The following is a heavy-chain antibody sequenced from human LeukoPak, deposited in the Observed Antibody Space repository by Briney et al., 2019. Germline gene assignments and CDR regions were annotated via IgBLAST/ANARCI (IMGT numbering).Heavy chain of an antibody. V-gene: IGHV1-3*01. CDR1: GYTFTSYA. J-gene: IGHJ4*02. CDR2: INAGNGDT. CDR3: VRGYCSSTSCQYYFDY. D-gene: IGHD2-2*01. Sequence: ASVKVSCKASGYTFTSYALHWVRQAPGQRVEWMGWINAGNGDTKYSQKFQGRVTITRDTSASTAYMELSSLRSEDTAAYHCVRGYCSSTSCQYYFDYWGQGTLVTVSS.